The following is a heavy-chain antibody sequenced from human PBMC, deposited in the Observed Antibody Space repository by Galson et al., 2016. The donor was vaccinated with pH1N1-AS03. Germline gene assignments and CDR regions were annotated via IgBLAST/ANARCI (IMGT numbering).Heavy chain of an antibody. CDR1: GFTFSNYY. Sequence: SLRLSCAASGFTFSNYYMSWIRQAPGKGLEWISCITSSGGSGPTIYYADSVKGRFTTSRDNAKHSQYLQMNSLRADDTAVYYCARGWYDIWTGYLVDPFDYWGQGALVTVSS. J-gene: IGHJ4*02. CDR3: ARGWYDIWTGYLVDPFDY. CDR2: ITSSGGSGPTI. V-gene: IGHV3-11*01. D-gene: IGHD3-9*01.